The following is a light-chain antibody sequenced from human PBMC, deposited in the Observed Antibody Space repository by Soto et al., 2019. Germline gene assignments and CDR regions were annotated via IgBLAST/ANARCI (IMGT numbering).Light chain of an antibody. V-gene: IGKV3-20*01. CDR2: GAS. J-gene: IGKJ1*01. CDR3: HHYGSAPWT. Sequence: IVLTQSPGTLSLSPGERGALSCRASQSVSSNYVAWYQQKPGQAPRLLISGASNRATGTPDRFRGSGSGTDFTLTITRLEPEDFAVYYCHHYGSAPWTFGQGTKVDIK. CDR1: QSVSSNY.